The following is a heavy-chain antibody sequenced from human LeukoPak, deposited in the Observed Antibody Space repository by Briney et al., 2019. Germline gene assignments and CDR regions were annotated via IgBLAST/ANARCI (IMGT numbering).Heavy chain of an antibody. CDR3: ARGFYGSGSYYSGVFDY. J-gene: IGHJ4*02. CDR2: IYYSGST. V-gene: IGHV4-59*01. CDR1: GGSISSYY. D-gene: IGHD3-10*01. Sequence: PSETLSLTCTVSGGSISSYYWSWIRQPPGKGLEWIAYIYYSGSTNYSPSLKSRVTISLGTSKNQFSLKLSSVTAADTAVYYCARGFYGSGSYYSGVFDYWGQGTLVTVSS.